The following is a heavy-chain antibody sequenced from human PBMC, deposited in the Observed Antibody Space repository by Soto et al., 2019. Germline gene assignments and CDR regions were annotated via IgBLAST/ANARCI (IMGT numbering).Heavy chain of an antibody. J-gene: IGHJ4*02. CDR3: AKDYLRWAHS. CDR2: ISGSGST. V-gene: IGHV3-23*01. Sequence: PGGSLRLSCAASGFTFSDYGMSWVRQAPGKGLEWVSAISGSGSTFYADSVKGRFTISRDNPKNALYLQMNSLRSEDTAVYYCAKDYLRWAHSWGQGTLVTVSS. D-gene: IGHD1-26*01. CDR1: GFTFSDYG.